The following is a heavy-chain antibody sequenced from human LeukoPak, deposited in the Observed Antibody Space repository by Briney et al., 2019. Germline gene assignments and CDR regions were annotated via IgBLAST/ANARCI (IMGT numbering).Heavy chain of an antibody. J-gene: IGHJ4*02. CDR2: IYYSGST. Sequence: SETLSLTCTVSGGSISNYYWSWIRQPPGKGLEWIGYIYYSGSTNYNPSLKSRVTISLDASKNQFSLKLSSVTAADTAVYYCASLVGAIPDYWGQGTLVTVSS. D-gene: IGHD1-26*01. CDR1: GGSISNYY. CDR3: ASLVGAIPDY. V-gene: IGHV4-59*12.